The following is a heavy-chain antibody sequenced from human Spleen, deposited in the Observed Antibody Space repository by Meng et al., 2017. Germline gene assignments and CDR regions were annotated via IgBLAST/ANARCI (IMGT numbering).Heavy chain of an antibody. J-gene: IGHJ4*02. CDR1: GFTFSAYV. D-gene: IGHD3-10*01. V-gene: IGHV3-30*04. CDR2: MSYDGSNN. CDR3: ARDRVPQITFGSGILDY. Sequence: GESLKISCAASGFTFSAYVMHWVRQTPGKGLEWLAVMSYDGSNNYYADSVKGRFTISRDNSKNTLFLQVNSLRDDDTAVYYCARDRVPQITFGSGILDYWGQGTLVTVSS.